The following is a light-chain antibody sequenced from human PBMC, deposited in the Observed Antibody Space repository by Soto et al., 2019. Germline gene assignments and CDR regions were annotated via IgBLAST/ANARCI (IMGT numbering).Light chain of an antibody. CDR3: QQRSSWPLT. J-gene: IGKJ4*01. V-gene: IGKV1-8*01. CDR2: AAS. CDR1: QGISSY. Sequence: AIRMTQSPSSFSASTGDRVTITCRASQGISSYLAWYQQKPGKAPKLLIYAASTLQSGVPSRFSGSGSGTDFTLTISSLQAEDVAVYYCQQRSSWPLTFGGGTKVDI.